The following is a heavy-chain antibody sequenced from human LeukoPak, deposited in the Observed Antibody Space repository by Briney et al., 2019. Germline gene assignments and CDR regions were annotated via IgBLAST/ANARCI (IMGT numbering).Heavy chain of an antibody. CDR3: ARSLPGAIGAADF. CDR2: THSSGNT. CDR1: GGPIISYY. V-gene: IGHV4-59*01. D-gene: IGHD3-3*01. Sequence: SETLSLTCTVSGGPIISYYWSWIRQPPGKGLEWIAYTHSSGNTGYNPSLKSRVTISLDTSKNHFSLKVTSMAAADTGVYYCARSLPGAIGAADFWGQGTLVTVSS. J-gene: IGHJ4*02.